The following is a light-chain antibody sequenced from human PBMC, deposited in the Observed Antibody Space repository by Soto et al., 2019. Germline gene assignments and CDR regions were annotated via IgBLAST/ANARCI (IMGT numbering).Light chain of an antibody. CDR1: QDTGND. Sequence: AIRMTQSPSSLSASVGDRVTITCRASQDTGNDLGWYQQKPGKAPKLLIYAASSLQGGVPSRFSGSGSGTDFTLTISNLQPEDFATYYCLQDHSGLSFGGGTKVEI. J-gene: IGKJ4*01. CDR3: LQDHSGLS. CDR2: AAS. V-gene: IGKV1-6*01.